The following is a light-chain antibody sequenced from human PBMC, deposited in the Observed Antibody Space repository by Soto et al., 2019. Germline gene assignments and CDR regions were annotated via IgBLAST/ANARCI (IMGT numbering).Light chain of an antibody. CDR2: GAS. CDR3: WQYDSSPSYT. V-gene: IGKV3-20*01. Sequence: EIVLTQSPGTLSLSPGDRATLSCRASQSLSSYLAWYQQKPGQAPRLLIYGASSRATGVPPRFSGSGSGTAFSLTISRLEPEDFTVYYCWQYDSSPSYTFGQGTKLEIK. J-gene: IGKJ2*01. CDR1: QSLSSY.